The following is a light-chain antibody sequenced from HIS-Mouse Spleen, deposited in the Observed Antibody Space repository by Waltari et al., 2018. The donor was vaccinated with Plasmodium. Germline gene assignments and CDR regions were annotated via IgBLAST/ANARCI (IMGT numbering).Light chain of an antibody. CDR1: ALPQKY. V-gene: IGLV3-10*01. J-gene: IGLJ3*02. Sequence: SYELTQPPSVSVSPGQTARITCSGGALPQKYAYWYQQKSGQAPVLVIYEDSKRPSGIPGRVSGSSSGTMATLTISGAQVEDEADYYCYSTDSSGNHRVFGGGTKLTVL. CDR2: EDS. CDR3: YSTDSSGNHRV.